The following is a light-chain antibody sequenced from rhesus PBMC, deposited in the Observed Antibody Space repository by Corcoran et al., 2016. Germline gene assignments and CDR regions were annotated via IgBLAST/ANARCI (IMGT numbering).Light chain of an antibody. CDR2: NAS. Sequence: DIQMTQSPSSLSASVGDRVTITCRASENVNNYLNWYQQKPGKAPKLLIYNASTLQSGVPSRFSGSGSWTDYTFTISSLQPEDVATYYCQHGYGTPLTFGGGTKVGIK. CDR1: ENVNNY. CDR3: QHGYGTPLT. J-gene: IGKJ4*01. V-gene: IGKV1-74*01.